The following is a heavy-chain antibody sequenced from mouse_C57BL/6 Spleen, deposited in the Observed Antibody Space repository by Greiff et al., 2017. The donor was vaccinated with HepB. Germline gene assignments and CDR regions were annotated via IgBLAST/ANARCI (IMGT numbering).Heavy chain of an antibody. CDR2: IYPSDSET. CDR1: GYTFTSYW. V-gene: IGHV1-61*01. Sequence: VQLQQSGAELVRPGSSVKLSCKASGYTFTSYWMDWVKQRPGQGLEWIGNIYPSDSETYYNQKFKDKATLTVDKSSSTAYMQLSSLTSEDSAVYYCSRSEYYGSSHWYFDVWGTGTTVTVSS. CDR3: SRSEYYGSSHWYFDV. J-gene: IGHJ1*03. D-gene: IGHD1-1*01.